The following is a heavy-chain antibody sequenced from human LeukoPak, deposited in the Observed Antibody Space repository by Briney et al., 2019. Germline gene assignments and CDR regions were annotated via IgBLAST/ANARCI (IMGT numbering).Heavy chain of an antibody. CDR2: IYHSGST. V-gene: IGHV4-30-2*01. D-gene: IGHD2-8*01. CDR3: ARNGPPYYFDY. CDR1: DGPFSSGGSS. Sequence: SETLSLTCAVSDGPFSSGGSSWSWIRQPVGKGLEWIGYIYHSGSTYYNPSLKSRVTLSVDRSKDQISLKLRSVTAADTAVYYCARNGPPYYFDYWAQGTLVTVSS. J-gene: IGHJ4*02.